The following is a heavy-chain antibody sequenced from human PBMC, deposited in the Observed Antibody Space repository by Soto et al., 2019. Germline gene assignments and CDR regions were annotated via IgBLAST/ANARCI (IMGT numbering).Heavy chain of an antibody. CDR3: ARQGKYSSSWYYYFDY. CDR2: IYYSGST. V-gene: IGHV4-59*08. D-gene: IGHD6-13*01. Sequence: SETLSLTCTVSGGSISSYYWSWLRQPPGKGLEWIGYIYYSGSTNYNPSLKSRVTISVDTSKNQFSLKLSSVTAADTAVYYCARQGKYSSSWYYYFDYWGQGTLVTVPS. CDR1: GGSISSYY. J-gene: IGHJ4*02.